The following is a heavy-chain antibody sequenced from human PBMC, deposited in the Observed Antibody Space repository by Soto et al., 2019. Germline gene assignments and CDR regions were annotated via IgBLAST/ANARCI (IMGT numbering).Heavy chain of an antibody. CDR3: ARDRGATGWFDP. CDR2: IWYDGSNK. CDR1: GFTFSSYG. J-gene: IGHJ5*02. D-gene: IGHD3-10*01. V-gene: IGHV3-33*01. Sequence: ESGGGVVQPGRSLRLSCAASGFTFSSYGMHWVRQAPGTGLAWVAVIWYDGSNKYYADSVKGRFTISRDNSKNTLYLQMNSLRAEDTAVYYCARDRGATGWFDPWGQGTLVTVSS.